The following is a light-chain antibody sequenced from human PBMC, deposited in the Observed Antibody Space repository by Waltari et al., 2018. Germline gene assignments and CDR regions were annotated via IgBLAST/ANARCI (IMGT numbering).Light chain of an antibody. Sequence: EIVFTQSPDILFFSSGERATLSCRASQSVGTYLAWYQQRPGQSPRLLIYDASYRATGIPARFSGSGSETDFTLTISSLQPEDFAVYYCQQRRNWPLTFGGGTRVQI. CDR2: DAS. CDR3: QQRRNWPLT. V-gene: IGKV3-11*01. CDR1: QSVGTY. J-gene: IGKJ4*01.